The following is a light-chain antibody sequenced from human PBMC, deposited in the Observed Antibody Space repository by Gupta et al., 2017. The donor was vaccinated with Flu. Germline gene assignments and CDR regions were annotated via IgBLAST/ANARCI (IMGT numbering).Light chain of an antibody. Sequence: VTPGEPASISCRSSQSLLHSNEYNYLEWYVQKPGQSPLLLIYLGSNRASGVPDRFSGSGSGTDFTLKISRVEAEDVGVYYCMQALQTPITFGQGTRLEIK. V-gene: IGKV2-28*01. CDR3: MQALQTPIT. CDR2: LGS. CDR1: QSLLHSNEYNY. J-gene: IGKJ5*01.